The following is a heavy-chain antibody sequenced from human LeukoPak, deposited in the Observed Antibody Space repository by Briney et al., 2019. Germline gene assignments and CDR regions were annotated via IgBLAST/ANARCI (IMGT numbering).Heavy chain of an antibody. CDR2: IVVGSGNT. CDR3: AAGLSGSYEGAFDI. CDR1: GFTFTSSA. J-gene: IGHJ3*02. V-gene: IGHV1-58*02. D-gene: IGHD1-26*01. Sequence: SVKVSCKASGFTFTSSAMQWVRQARGQRLEWIGWIVVGSGNTNYAQKFQERVTITRDMSTSTAYMELSSLRSEDTAVYYCAAGLSGSYEGAFDIWGQGTMVTVSS.